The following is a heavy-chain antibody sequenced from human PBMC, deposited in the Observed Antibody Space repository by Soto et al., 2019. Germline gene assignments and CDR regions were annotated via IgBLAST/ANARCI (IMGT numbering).Heavy chain of an antibody. CDR2: INSDGSST. Sequence: EVQLVESGGGLVQPGGSLRLSCAASGFTFSSYWMHWVRQAPGKGLVWVSRINSDGSSTSYADSVKGRFTISRDNAKNPLYLQMNSLRAEDTAVYYCARDRRYCSGGSCLNNWFDPWGQGTLVTVSS. D-gene: IGHD2-15*01. J-gene: IGHJ5*02. CDR3: ARDRRYCSGGSCLNNWFDP. CDR1: GFTFSSYW. V-gene: IGHV3-74*01.